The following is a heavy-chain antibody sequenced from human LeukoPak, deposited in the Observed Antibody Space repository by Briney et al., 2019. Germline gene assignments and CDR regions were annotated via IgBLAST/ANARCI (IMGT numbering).Heavy chain of an antibody. Sequence: GGSLRLSCAASGFSFSSYAMTWVRQAPGKRLEWVSVISGSGGNTFYAESVKGRFTISRDNSKNTLYLQMNSLRAEDTAVYYCARDLEDSSPFGAFDMWGQGTMVTVSS. CDR3: ARDLEDSSPFGAFDM. V-gene: IGHV3-23*01. CDR2: ISGSGGNT. J-gene: IGHJ3*02. D-gene: IGHD3-22*01. CDR1: GFSFSSYA.